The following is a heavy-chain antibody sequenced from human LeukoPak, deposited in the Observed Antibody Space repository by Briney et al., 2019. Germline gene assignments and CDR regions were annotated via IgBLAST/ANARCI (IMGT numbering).Heavy chain of an antibody. Sequence: PSETLSLTCAVYGGSFSGYYWSWIRQPPGKGLEWIGEINHSGSTNYNPSLKGRVTISVDTSKNQFSLKLSSVTAADTAVYYCARRGIAARYYYYYYMDVWGKGTTVTVSS. CDR1: GGSFSGYY. V-gene: IGHV4-34*01. J-gene: IGHJ6*03. D-gene: IGHD6-6*01. CDR3: ARRGIAARYYYYYYMDV. CDR2: INHSGST.